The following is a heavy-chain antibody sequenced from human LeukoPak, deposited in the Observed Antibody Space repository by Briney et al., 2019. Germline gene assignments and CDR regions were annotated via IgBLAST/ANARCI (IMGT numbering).Heavy chain of an antibody. CDR3: AKGSLSIAAAMVQVY. V-gene: IGHV3-30*02. J-gene: IGHJ4*02. CDR1: GFTFSSCG. D-gene: IGHD6-13*01. CDR2: IRYDGSNK. Sequence: GGSLRLSCAASGFTFSSCGMHWVRQAPGKGLEWVAFIRYDGSNKYYADSVKGRFTISRDNSKNTLYLQMNSLRAEDTAVYYCAKGSLSIAAAMVQVYWGQGTLVTVSS.